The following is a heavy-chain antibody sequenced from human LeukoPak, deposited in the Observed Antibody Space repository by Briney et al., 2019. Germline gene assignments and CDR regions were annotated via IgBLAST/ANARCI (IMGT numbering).Heavy chain of an antibody. J-gene: IGHJ6*01. Sequence: RPSETLSLTCSVSGGSISSYYWSWIRQPPGKGLEWIGYIYYSGSTNYNPSLKSRVTISVDTSKNQLSLKLSSVTAADTAVYYCATLQTSIIGVVGGDICRDFGCKGPAITVSSGSASAPTRPQHV. CDR2: IYYSGST. D-gene: IGHD3-3*02. CDR3: ATLQTSIIGVVGGDICRDFGCKGPAITVSSGSASAPTRPQHV. CDR1: GGSISSYY. V-gene: IGHV4-59*08.